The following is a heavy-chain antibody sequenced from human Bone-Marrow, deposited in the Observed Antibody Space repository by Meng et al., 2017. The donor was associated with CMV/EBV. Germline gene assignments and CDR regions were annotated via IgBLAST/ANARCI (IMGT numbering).Heavy chain of an antibody. CDR2: ISRDGRNT. V-gene: IGHV3-23*03. CDR1: GFTFSTYA. D-gene: IGHD2-21*01. CDR3: AKDVEKDAFDI. J-gene: IGHJ3*02. Sequence: GESLKISCAASGFTFSTYAMSWVRQAPGKGLEWVSVISRDGRNTYYVDSVKGRFTISRDDSKNTLYLQMNSLRAEDTAVYYCAKDVEKDAFDIWGQGTMVTVSS.